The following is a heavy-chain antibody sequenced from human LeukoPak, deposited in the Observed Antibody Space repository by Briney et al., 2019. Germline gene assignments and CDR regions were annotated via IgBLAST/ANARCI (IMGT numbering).Heavy chain of an antibody. V-gene: IGHV3-7*01. CDR3: ARDGSESTGYYYAL. CDR1: GFTFSSYA. D-gene: IGHD3-22*01. CDR2: IKQDGSEK. J-gene: IGHJ4*02. Sequence: GGSLRLSCAASGFTFSSYAMSWVRQAPGKGLEWVANIKQDGSEKYYVDSVKGRFTISRDNAKNSLYLQMNSLRAEDTAVYYCARDGSESTGYYYALWGQGTLVTVSS.